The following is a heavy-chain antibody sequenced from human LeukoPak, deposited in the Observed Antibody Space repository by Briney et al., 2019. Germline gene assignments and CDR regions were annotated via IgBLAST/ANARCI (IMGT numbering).Heavy chain of an antibody. CDR2: IYPGDSDT. Sequence: GESLKISCKGSGYSFTNHWIAWVRQMPGKGLEWMGIIYPGDSDTRCSPSFQGQVTISADKSISTAYLQWSSLKASDIAMYFCAAPGAIGESKGAFDIWGQGTMVTVSS. CDR3: AAPGAIGESKGAFDI. V-gene: IGHV5-51*01. CDR1: GYSFTNHW. J-gene: IGHJ3*02. D-gene: IGHD3-3*01.